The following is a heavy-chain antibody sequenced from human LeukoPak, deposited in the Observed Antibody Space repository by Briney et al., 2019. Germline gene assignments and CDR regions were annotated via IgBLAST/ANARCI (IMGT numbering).Heavy chain of an antibody. D-gene: IGHD2-15*01. Sequence: GGSLRLSCAASGFTFNTYWMRWVRQAPGKGLEWVANIKQDEREKYYVDSVKGRFTISRDNAKNSLYLQMNSLRAEDTAVYYCARAGTSHLLYYFDNWGQGTLVTVSS. CDR3: ARAGTSHLLYYFDN. J-gene: IGHJ4*02. V-gene: IGHV3-7*01. CDR2: IKQDEREK. CDR1: GFTFNTYW.